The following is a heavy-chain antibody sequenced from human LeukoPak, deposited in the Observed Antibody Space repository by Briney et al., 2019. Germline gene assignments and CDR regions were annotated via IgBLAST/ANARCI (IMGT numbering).Heavy chain of an antibody. J-gene: IGHJ3*02. CDR1: GGSISSGSYY. V-gene: IGHV4-61*02. CDR2: IYTSGST. Sequence: SETLSLTCTVSGGSISSGSYYWSWIRQPAGKGLEYIGRIYTSGSTNYNPSLKSRVTISVDKSKNQFSLKLSSVTAADTAVYYCARATAITMVRGVRSDAFDIWGQGTMVTVSS. D-gene: IGHD3-10*01. CDR3: ARATAITMVRGVRSDAFDI.